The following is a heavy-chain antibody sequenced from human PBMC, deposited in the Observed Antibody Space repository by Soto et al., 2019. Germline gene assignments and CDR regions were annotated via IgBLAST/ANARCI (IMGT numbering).Heavy chain of an antibody. CDR2: IIPIFGTA. Sequence: SVKVSCKASGGTFSSYAISWVRQAPGQGLEWMGGIIPIFGTANYAQKFQGRVTITADESTSTAYMELSSLRSEDTAVHYCARDSCSGGSCYNFDYWGQGTLVTVSS. V-gene: IGHV1-69*13. CDR3: ARDSCSGGSCYNFDY. CDR1: GGTFSSYA. D-gene: IGHD2-15*01. J-gene: IGHJ4*02.